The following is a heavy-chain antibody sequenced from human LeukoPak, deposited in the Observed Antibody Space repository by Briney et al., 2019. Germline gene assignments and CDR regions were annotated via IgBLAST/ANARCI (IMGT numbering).Heavy chain of an antibody. CDR2: IYSGGST. D-gene: IGHD2-2*01. CDR1: GFTVSSNY. Sequence: GGPLRLSCAASGFTVSSNYMSWVRQAPGKGLEWVSVIYSGGSTYYADSVKGRFTISRDNSKNTLYLQMNSLRAEDTAVYYCAREGSTSKTLDYWGQGTLVTVSS. V-gene: IGHV3-66*01. CDR3: AREGSTSKTLDY. J-gene: IGHJ4*02.